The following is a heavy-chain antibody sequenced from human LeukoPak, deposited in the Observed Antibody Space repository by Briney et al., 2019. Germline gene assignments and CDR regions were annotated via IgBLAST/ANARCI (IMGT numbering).Heavy chain of an antibody. Sequence: ASVKVSCKASGYTFTRYAMHWVRQAPGQRLEWMGWINAGNGNTKYSQKFQGRVTITRDTSASTAYMELSSLRSEDTAVYYCARAPAELVFDYWGQGTLVTVSS. CDR2: INAGNGNT. J-gene: IGHJ4*02. CDR3: ARAPAELVFDY. CDR1: GYTFTRYA. D-gene: IGHD3-10*01. V-gene: IGHV1-3*01.